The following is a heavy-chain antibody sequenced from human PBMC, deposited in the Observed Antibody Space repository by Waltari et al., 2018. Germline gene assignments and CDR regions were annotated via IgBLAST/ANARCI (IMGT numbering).Heavy chain of an antibody. CDR1: GYIFTGYS. D-gene: IGHD2-2*01. V-gene: IGHV1-2*02. Sequence: QVQLVQSGAEVKKPGASVKVSCKASGYIFTGYSMHWVRQAPGQGLEWMGWINPNSGGTNYAQKSQGRVTMTRDTSISTAYMELSRLRSDDTAVYYCARTQAYQLPATGGYGMDVWGQGTTVTVSS. J-gene: IGHJ6*02. CDR3: ARTQAYQLPATGGYGMDV. CDR2: INPNSGGT.